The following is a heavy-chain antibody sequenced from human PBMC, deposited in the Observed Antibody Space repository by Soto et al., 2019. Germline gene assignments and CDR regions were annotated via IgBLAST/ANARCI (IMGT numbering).Heavy chain of an antibody. CDR3: ARGAMAKFDY. CDR1: GVTFGSHG. D-gene: IGHD5-18*01. Sequence: GASVKVSCKASGVTFGSHGVAWVRQAPGQGLEWMGGFIAMLGTPTYAKKVQGRATITADESLTSSYLELRSLRSEDTAVYFCARGAMAKFDYWGQGTVVTVSS. CDR2: FIAMLGTP. V-gene: IGHV1-69*13. J-gene: IGHJ4*02.